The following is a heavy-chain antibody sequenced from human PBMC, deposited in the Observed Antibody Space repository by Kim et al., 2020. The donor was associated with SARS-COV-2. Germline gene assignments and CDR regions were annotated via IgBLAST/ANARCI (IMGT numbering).Heavy chain of an antibody. CDR2: ISYDGSNK. CDR3: AKGQPTFNVDIVATLDY. J-gene: IGHJ4*02. D-gene: IGHD5-12*01. Sequence: GGSLRLSCAASGFTFSSYGMHWVRQAPGKGLEWVAVISYDGSNKYYADSVKGRFTISRDNSKNTLYLQMNSLRAEDTAVYYCAKGQPTFNVDIVATLDYWGQGTLVTVSS. V-gene: IGHV3-30*18. CDR1: GFTFSSYG.